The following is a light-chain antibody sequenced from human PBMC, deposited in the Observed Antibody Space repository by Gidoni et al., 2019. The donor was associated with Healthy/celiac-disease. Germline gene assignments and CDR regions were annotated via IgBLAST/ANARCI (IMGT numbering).Light chain of an antibody. CDR1: SSDVGSYNL. CDR2: EGS. CDR3: CSYAGSSTPYV. V-gene: IGLV2-23*01. J-gene: IGLJ1*01. Sequence: QSALTQPASGSGAPGQSSTISCTGTSSDVGSYNLVSWYQQHPGKAPKLMIYEGSKRPSGVSNRFSGSKSGNTASLTISGLHAEDEADYYCCSYAGSSTPYVFGTGTKVTVL.